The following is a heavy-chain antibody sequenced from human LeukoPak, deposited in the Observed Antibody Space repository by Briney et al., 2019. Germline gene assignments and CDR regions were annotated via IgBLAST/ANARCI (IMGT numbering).Heavy chain of an antibody. J-gene: IGHJ4*02. D-gene: IGHD4-17*01. V-gene: IGHV1-69*13. Sequence: GASVKVSCKVSGYTLTELSMHWVRQAPGQGLEWMGGIIPIFGTANYAQKFQGRVTITADESTSTAYMELSSLRSEDTAVYYCARDPYGDYGYWGQGTLVTVSS. CDR1: GYTLTELS. CDR2: IIPIFGTA. CDR3: ARDPYGDYGY.